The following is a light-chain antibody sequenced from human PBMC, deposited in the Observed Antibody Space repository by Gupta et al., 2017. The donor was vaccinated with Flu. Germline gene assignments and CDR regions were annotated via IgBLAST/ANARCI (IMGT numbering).Light chain of an antibody. V-gene: IGKV1-16*01. CDR2: AAS. J-gene: IGKJ4*01. CDR3: QQDVSYPLA. CDR1: QGIYNY. Sequence: DIQMTQSPSSLSASVGDRVTITCRASQGIYNYLAWFQQKPGKPPKSLIYAASSLQSGVPSRFSGSGSGTDFTLTISSLQPTDFATYYCQQDVSYPLAFGGGTKVEIK.